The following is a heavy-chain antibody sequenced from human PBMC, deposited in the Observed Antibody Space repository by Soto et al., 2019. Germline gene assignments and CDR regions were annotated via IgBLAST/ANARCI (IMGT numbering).Heavy chain of an antibody. CDR1: GGSVSSNDW. D-gene: IGHD6-13*01. V-gene: IGHV4-4*02. CDR3: ARGSRGSWYIY. CDR2: IYRSGST. J-gene: IGHJ4*02. Sequence: QVQLQESGPGLVKPSGTLSLICAVSGGSVSSNDWWSWVRQPPGKGLEWIGEIYRSGSTNYNPSLKSRVTISVDKSKNHFSLKLTSVTAADTAVYYYARGSRGSWYIYWGQGTLVTVSS.